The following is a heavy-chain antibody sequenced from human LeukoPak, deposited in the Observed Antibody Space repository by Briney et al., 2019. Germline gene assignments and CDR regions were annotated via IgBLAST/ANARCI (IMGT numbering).Heavy chain of an antibody. CDR3: ARDLISPTVTTGYYFDY. CDR2: IKQDGSEK. D-gene: IGHD4-17*01. CDR1: GFTFSSYW. J-gene: IGHJ4*02. Sequence: GGSLRLSCAASGFTFSSYWMSWVRQAPGKGLEWVANIKQDGSEKYYVDSVKGRFTISRDNAKNSLYLRMNSLRAEDTAVYYCARDLISPTVTTGYYFDYWGQGTLVTVSS. V-gene: IGHV3-7*01.